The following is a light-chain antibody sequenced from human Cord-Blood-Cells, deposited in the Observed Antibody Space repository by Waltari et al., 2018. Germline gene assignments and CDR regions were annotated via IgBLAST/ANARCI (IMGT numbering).Light chain of an antibody. Sequence: DIQMTQSPSSLSASVGDRVIITCRASQSISSYLNWYQQKPGKAPKLLIYAASSLQSGGPSRFSGSGSGTDFTRTISSLQPEDFATYYCQQSYSTPYTFGQGTKLEIK. CDR3: QQSYSTPYT. J-gene: IGKJ2*01. CDR1: QSISSY. V-gene: IGKV1-39*01. CDR2: AAS.